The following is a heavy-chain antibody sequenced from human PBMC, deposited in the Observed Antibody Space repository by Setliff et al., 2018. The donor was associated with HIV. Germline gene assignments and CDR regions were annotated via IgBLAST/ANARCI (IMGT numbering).Heavy chain of an antibody. D-gene: IGHD3-22*01. V-gene: IGHV4-61*09. CDR3: ARHQDLNYYDSSSFDY. Sequence: SETLSLTCTVSGDSITRGSYYWSWIRQPAGKGLEWIGHIYTSGKTHYSPSLKSRITISADTSKNQFSLNLDSVTAADTAVYFCARHQDLNYYDSSSFDYWGQGTLVTVSS. CDR2: IYTSGKT. J-gene: IGHJ4*02. CDR1: GDSITRGSYY.